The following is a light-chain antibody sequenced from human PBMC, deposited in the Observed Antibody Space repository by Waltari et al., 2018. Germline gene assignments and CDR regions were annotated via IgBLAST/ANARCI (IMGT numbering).Light chain of an antibody. CDR1: SFPKQY. V-gene: IGLV3-25*03. CDR3: QSSDRSGSFLL. CDR2: MDP. J-gene: IGLJ3*02. Sequence: SYELTQPPSVSVSPGQTARITCSGDSFPKQYSYWYRQKSGQAPELVTYMDPKKASGVPDLFSGSLSGTTATLTISGVQADDEADYYCQSSDRSGSFLLFGGGTKLTVL.